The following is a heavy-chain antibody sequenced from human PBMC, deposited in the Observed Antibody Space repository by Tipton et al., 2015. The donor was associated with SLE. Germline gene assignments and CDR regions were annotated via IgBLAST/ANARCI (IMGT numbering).Heavy chain of an antibody. CDR2: IYNSGST. Sequence: TLSLTCTVSGASIRSYYWSWIRQPPGKGLEWIGNIYNSGSTNYNPSLKSRVTMSLDTSKNQFPLKLSSVTAADTAVYYCARDSLSGDNWFDPWGQGTLVTVSS. CDR1: GASIRSYY. J-gene: IGHJ5*02. V-gene: IGHV4-59*01. CDR3: ARDSLSGDNWFDP. D-gene: IGHD1-1*01.